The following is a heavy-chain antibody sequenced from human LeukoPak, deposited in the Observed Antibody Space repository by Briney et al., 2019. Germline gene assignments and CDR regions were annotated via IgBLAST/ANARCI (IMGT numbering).Heavy chain of an antibody. D-gene: IGHD3-10*02. V-gene: IGHV3-30-3*01. CDR3: ARDPWSYSEVRGSTPSYFDY. CDR1: GFTFSSYA. J-gene: IGHJ4*02. Sequence: PGRSLRLSCAASGFTFSSYAMHWVRQAPGKGLEWVAVISYDGSNKYNADSVKGRFTISRDNAKNSLYLQMHSLRADDTAVYYCARDPWSYSEVRGSTPSYFDYWGQGILVTVSS. CDR2: ISYDGSNK.